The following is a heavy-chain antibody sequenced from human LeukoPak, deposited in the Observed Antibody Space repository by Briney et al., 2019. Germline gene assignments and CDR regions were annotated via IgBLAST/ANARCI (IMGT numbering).Heavy chain of an antibody. Sequence: PGGSLRLSCAASGFTFSSYAMSWVRQAPGKGLEWVSSISSSSSYIYYADSVKGRFTISRDNAKNSLYLQMNSLRAEDTAVYYCASGYSSSSIDYWGQGTLVTVSS. J-gene: IGHJ4*02. CDR2: ISSSSSYI. CDR1: GFTFSSYA. CDR3: ASGYSSSSIDY. D-gene: IGHD6-6*01. V-gene: IGHV3-21*01.